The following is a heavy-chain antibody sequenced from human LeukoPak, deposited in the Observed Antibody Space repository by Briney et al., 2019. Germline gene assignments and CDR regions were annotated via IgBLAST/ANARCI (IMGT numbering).Heavy chain of an antibody. CDR1: GFTFSSYA. CDR3: ARDDAGYSSGGYWVY. V-gene: IGHV3-23*01. CDR2: ISGSGGST. J-gene: IGHJ4*02. D-gene: IGHD6-19*01. Sequence: GGSLRLSCAASGFTFSSYAMSWVRQAPGKGLEWVSAISGSGGSTYYADSVKGRFTISRDNAKNSLYLQMNSLRAEDTAVYYCARDDAGYSSGGYWVYWCQGTLVTVSS.